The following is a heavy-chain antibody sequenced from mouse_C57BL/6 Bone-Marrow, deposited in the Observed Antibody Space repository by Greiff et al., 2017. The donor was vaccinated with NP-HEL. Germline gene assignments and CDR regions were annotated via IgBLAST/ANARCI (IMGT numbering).Heavy chain of an antibody. CDR2: IYPRSGNT. CDR3: ARRYYLFDY. D-gene: IGHD5-5*01. J-gene: IGHJ2*01. Sequence: QVQLQQSGAELARPGASVKLSCKASGYTFTSYGISWVKQRTGQGLEWIGEIYPRSGNTYYNEKFKGKATLTADKSSSTAYMQLSSLTSEDSAIYFCARRYYLFDYWGQGTTLTVSS. V-gene: IGHV1-81*01. CDR1: GYTFTSYG.